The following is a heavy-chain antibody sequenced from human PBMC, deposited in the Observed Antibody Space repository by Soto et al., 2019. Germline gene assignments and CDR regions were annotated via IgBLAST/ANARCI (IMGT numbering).Heavy chain of an antibody. V-gene: IGHV3-30*18. CDR3: AKALGELSPESFDY. D-gene: IGHD3-16*02. J-gene: IGHJ4*02. Sequence: QVLLVESGGGVVQPGRSLRLSCAASGFTFSYYAMHWVRQAQGKGLEWVAVISYDGSDKYYADSVKGRFTISRDNSKNTLNLQMNSLRADDTAVYYCAKALGELSPESFDYWGQGTLITVSS. CDR1: GFTFSYYA. CDR2: ISYDGSDK.